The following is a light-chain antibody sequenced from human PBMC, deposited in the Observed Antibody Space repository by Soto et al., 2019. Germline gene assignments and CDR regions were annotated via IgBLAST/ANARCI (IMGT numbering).Light chain of an antibody. CDR3: QQYNNWPWT. CDR1: QSVSSN. V-gene: IGKV3-15*01. Sequence: EIVMTQSPATLSVSPGERATLSCRASQSVSSNLAWYQQKPGQAPRLLIYGASTRATGIPARFSGSGSGTEFTLTISSLQSEDFAVYYCQQYNNWPWTFGQGNNVEIK. CDR2: GAS. J-gene: IGKJ1*01.